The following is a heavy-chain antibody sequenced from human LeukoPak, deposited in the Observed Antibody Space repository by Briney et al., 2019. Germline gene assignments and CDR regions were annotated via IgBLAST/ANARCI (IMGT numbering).Heavy chain of an antibody. Sequence: ASVKVSCKASGYTFTKFGIKWVRQAPGQGLEWMGWINTNTGNPTYAQGFTGRFVLSLDTSVSTAYLQISSLRAEDTAVYYCARDHVKLGSSFHPFDAFDVWGQGTLVTVSS. J-gene: IGHJ3*01. D-gene: IGHD2-2*01. V-gene: IGHV7-4-1*02. CDR2: INTNTGNP. CDR3: ARDHVKLGSSFHPFDAFDV. CDR1: GYTFTKFG.